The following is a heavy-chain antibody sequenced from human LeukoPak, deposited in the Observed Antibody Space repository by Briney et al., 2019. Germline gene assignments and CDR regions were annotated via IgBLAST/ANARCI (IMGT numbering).Heavy chain of an antibody. CDR2: INHSGST. D-gene: IGHD3-9*01. Sequence: SETLSLTCAVYGGSFRGYYWSWIRQPPGKGLEGIGEINHSGSTNYNPSLKSRVTISVDTSKNQFSLKLSSVTAADTAVYYCARGRRYFYFQHWGQGTLVTVSS. CDR1: GGSFRGYY. J-gene: IGHJ1*01. V-gene: IGHV4-34*01. CDR3: ARGRRYFYFQH.